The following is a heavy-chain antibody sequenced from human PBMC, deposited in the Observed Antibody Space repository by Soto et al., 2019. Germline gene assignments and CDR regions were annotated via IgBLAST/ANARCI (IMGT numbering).Heavy chain of an antibody. J-gene: IGHJ4*02. D-gene: IGHD1-26*01. CDR1: GGSVSSGSYY. Sequence: QVQLQESGPGLVKPSETLSLTCTVSGGSVSSGSYYWSWIRQPPGKGPEWIGYIYYSGSTNYNPSLKSRVTITKDTSKNQFSLKLSSVPAADTAVYYCARGNSGSYIPVFDYWGQGTLVTVSS. CDR2: IYYSGST. V-gene: IGHV4-61*01. CDR3: ARGNSGSYIPVFDY.